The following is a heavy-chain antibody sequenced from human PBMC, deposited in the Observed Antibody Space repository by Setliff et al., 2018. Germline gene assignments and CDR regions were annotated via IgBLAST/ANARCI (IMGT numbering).Heavy chain of an antibody. CDR1: GYTFNNYG. J-gene: IGHJ4*02. CDR3: ARINFYVSSGYYYAPDY. D-gene: IGHD3-22*01. CDR2: INNYSFKT. Sequence: ASVKVSCTASGYTFNNYGITWVRQAPGQGLEWMGWINNYSFKTTYPQKFLDRVTVTTDTSATTAYMELKNLRSDDTAVYYCARINFYVSSGYYYAPDYWGPGTQVTVSS. V-gene: IGHV1-18*01.